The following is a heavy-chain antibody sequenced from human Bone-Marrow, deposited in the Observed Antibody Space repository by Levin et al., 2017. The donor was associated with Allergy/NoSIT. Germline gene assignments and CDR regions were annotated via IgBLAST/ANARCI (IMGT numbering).Heavy chain of an antibody. D-gene: IGHD5-24*01. V-gene: IGHV3-23*01. Sequence: QAGGSLRLSCAASGFTFNNYALTWVRQAAGKGLEWVSTIIGDGRTFYADSVKGRFTVSKDDSKNTMFLQLDSLRAEDTAVYYCAKGKATDAVDWFDPWGQGTLVTVSS. CDR2: IIGDGRT. J-gene: IGHJ5*02. CDR3: AKGKATDAVDWFDP. CDR1: GFTFNNYA.